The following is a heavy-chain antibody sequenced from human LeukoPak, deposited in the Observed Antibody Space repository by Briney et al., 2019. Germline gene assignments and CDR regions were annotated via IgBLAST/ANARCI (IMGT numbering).Heavy chain of an antibody. CDR3: ARHEVGYCSSPSCYGGNWLDP. D-gene: IGHD2-2*01. V-gene: IGHV4-39*01. J-gene: IGHJ5*02. CDR1: GGSVRSSSYH. Sequence: SDTLSLTCTVSGGSVRSSSYHWGWIRQPLGKGLEWIGGVYFSGTTYYNPSLKSRVTISVDTSKNQFSLKLNSVAAADTAVYYCARHEVGYCSSPSCYGGNWLDPWGQGTLVSVSS. CDR2: VYFSGTT.